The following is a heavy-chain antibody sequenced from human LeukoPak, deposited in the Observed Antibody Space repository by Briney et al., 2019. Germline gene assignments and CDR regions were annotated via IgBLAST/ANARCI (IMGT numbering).Heavy chain of an antibody. CDR1: GFTFDDYA. J-gene: IGHJ4*02. D-gene: IGHD6-19*01. CDR2: ISWNSGSI. CDR3: AKDPDGSVAADSDY. Sequence: GGSLRLSCAASGFTFDDYAMHWVRQAPGKGLEWVSGISWNSGSIGYADSVKGRFTISRDNAKNSLYLQMNSLRAEDTALYYCAKDPDGSVAADSDYWGQGTLVTVSS. V-gene: IGHV3-9*01.